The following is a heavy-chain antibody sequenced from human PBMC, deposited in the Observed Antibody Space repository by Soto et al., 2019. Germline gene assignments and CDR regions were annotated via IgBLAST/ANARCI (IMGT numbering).Heavy chain of an antibody. Sequence: GGSLRLSCAASGFTFSSYAMSWVRQAPGKGLEWVSAISGSGGSTYYADSVKGRFTISRDNAKNSLYLQLNSLRAEDTAVYYCARDPSYFDFWGQGTLVTVLS. CDR1: GFTFSSYA. J-gene: IGHJ4*02. CDR2: ISGSGGST. V-gene: IGHV3-23*01. CDR3: ARDPSYFDF.